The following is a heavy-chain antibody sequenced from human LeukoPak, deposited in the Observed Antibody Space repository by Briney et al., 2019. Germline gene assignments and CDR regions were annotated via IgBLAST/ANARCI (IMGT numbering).Heavy chain of an antibody. CDR3: ARLRTTVVTSFDY. CDR2: INHSGST. Sequence: SETLSLTCAVYGGSFSDYYWTWIRQPPGKGLEWIGEINHSGSTNYNPSLKSRVTISVDTSKNQFSLKLSSVTAADTAVYYCARLRTTVVTSFDYWGQGTLVTVSS. D-gene: IGHD4-23*01. V-gene: IGHV4-34*01. J-gene: IGHJ4*02. CDR1: GGSFSDYY.